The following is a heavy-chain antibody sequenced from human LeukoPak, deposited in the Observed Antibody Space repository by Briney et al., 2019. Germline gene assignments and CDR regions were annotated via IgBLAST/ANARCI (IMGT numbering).Heavy chain of an antibody. D-gene: IGHD3-22*01. Sequence: GASVKVFRKASGYTFTRYGISWVRQAPGQGLEWMGWISAYNGNKNYAQTLQGRVTITTDTSTSTAYMELRSLRSDDTAVYYCARDQHITMIDAWGQGTLVTVSS. V-gene: IGHV1-18*01. J-gene: IGHJ5*02. CDR1: GYTFTRYG. CDR3: ARDQHITMIDA. CDR2: ISAYNGNK.